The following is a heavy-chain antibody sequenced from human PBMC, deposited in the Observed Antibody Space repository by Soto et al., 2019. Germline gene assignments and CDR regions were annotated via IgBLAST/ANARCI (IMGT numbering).Heavy chain of an antibody. V-gene: IGHV3-21*01. J-gene: IGHJ4*02. CDR2: ISSSSSYI. CDR3: ARSQTGDFDY. Sequence: EVQLVESGGGLVKPGGSLRLSCAASGFTFSSYSMNWVRQAPGQGLEWVSSISSSSSYIYYADSVKGRFTISRDNAKNSLYLQMNSLRAEDTAVYYCARSQTGDFDYWGQGTLVTVSS. CDR1: GFTFSSYS.